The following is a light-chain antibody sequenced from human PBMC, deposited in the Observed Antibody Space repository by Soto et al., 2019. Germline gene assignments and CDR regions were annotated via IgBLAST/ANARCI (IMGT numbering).Light chain of an antibody. Sequence: QSVLTQPPSVSGSPGQRVTISCTGSSSNIGAGYDVHWYQQLPGTAPKLLIYGNSNRPSGVPDRFSGSKSGTSASLAITGLQAEDEEDYYCQSYDSSLSGYVFGTGTKVTVL. CDR3: QSYDSSLSGYV. V-gene: IGLV1-40*01. CDR2: GNS. CDR1: SSNIGAGYD. J-gene: IGLJ1*01.